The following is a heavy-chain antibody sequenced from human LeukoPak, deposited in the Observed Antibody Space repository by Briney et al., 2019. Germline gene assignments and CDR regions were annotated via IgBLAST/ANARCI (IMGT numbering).Heavy chain of an antibody. V-gene: IGHV1-24*01. CDR2: FDPEDGET. D-gene: IGHD6-6*01. J-gene: IGHJ4*02. CDR3: ATVLYSGSSRYDY. Sequence: ASVKVSCKVPGYTLTELSIHWVRQVPGKGLEWMGGFDPEDGETIYAQKIQGRVTMTEDTSTDAAYMDLSSLRSEDTAVYYCATVLYSGSSRYDYWGQGTLVTVSS. CDR1: GYTLTELS.